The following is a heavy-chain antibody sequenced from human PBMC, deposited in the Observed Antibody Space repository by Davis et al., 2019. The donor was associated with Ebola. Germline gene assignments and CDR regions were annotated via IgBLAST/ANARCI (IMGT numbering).Heavy chain of an antibody. D-gene: IGHD6-13*01. CDR2: ISGSGGST. CDR1: GSTFSSYS. Sequence: GGSLRLSCAASGSTFSSYSMNWVRQAPGKGLEWVSAISGSGGSTYYADSVKGRFTISRDNSKNTLYLKMNSLRAEDTAVYYCAKRVGTYSSSWYYFDYWGQGTLVTVSS. J-gene: IGHJ4*02. CDR3: AKRVGTYSSSWYYFDY. V-gene: IGHV3-23*01.